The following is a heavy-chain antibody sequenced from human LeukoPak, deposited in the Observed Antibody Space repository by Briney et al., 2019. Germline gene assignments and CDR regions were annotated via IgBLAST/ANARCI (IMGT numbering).Heavy chain of an antibody. V-gene: IGHV3-21*01. CDR1: GFTFSSYS. D-gene: IGHD3-22*01. CDR3: ATRNSYYYDSSGYYSGYFQH. CDR2: ISSSSSYI. Sequence: PGGSLRLSCAASGFTFSSYSMNWVRQAPGKGLEWVSSISSSSSYIYYADSVKGRFTISRDNAKNSLYLQMNSLRAEDTAVYYCATRNSYYYDSSGYYSGYFQHWGQGTLVTVSS. J-gene: IGHJ1*01.